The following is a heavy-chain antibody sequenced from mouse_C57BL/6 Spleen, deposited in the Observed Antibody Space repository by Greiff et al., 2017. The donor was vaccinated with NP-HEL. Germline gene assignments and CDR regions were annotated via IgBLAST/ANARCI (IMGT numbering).Heavy chain of an antibody. D-gene: IGHD2-5*01. CDR3: ARGDDSNYDWFAY. CDR1: GYTFTSYW. Sequence: VQLQQSGAELVKPGASVKLSCKASGYTFTSYWMHWVKQRPGQGLEWIGMIHPNSGSTNYNEKFKSKATLTVDKSSSTAYMQLSSLTSEDSAVYYCARGDDSNYDWFAYWGQGTLVTVAA. CDR2: IHPNSGST. V-gene: IGHV1-64*01. J-gene: IGHJ3*01.